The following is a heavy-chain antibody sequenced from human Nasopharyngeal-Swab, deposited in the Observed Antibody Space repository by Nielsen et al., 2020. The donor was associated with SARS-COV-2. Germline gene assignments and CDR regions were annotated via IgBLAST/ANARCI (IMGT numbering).Heavy chain of an antibody. D-gene: IGHD3/OR15-3a*01. V-gene: IGHV3-74*01. CDR3: AKEMGLVGGIANSLFDY. Sequence: GGSLRLSCAASGFTFSSYWMHWVRQAPGKGLVWVSRINSDGSSTSYADSVKGRFTISRDNSKNTLSLQMNSLRAEDTAVYYCAKEMGLVGGIANSLFDYWGQGTLVTVSS. CDR2: INSDGSST. J-gene: IGHJ4*02. CDR1: GFTFSSYW.